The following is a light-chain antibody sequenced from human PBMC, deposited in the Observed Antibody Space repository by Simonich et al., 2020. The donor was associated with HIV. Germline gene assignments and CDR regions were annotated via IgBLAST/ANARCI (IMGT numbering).Light chain of an antibody. V-gene: IGKV1-NL1*01. CDR1: QGISNS. Sequence: DIQMTQSPSSLSASVGDRVTITCRASQGISNSLAWYQQKPGKAPKLLINTAYRFESGVPSRFSGSGSGTEYTLTISSLQPEDFATYYCQQYSRYSVTFGGGTKVEMK. J-gene: IGKJ4*01. CDR2: TAY. CDR3: QQYSRYSVT.